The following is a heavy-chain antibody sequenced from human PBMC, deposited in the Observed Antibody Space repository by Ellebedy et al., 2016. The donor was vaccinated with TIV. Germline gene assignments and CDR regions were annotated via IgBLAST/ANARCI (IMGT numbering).Heavy chain of an antibody. Sequence: ASVKVSXXASGGTFTTYTMHWVRQAPGQGLEWMGWINAGSGKAKSLQRFQGRVTITRDTSASTAYMELSSLRSGDTAVYYCARETHFYDSRSDYPWGSWGQGTLVIVSS. J-gene: IGHJ5*02. V-gene: IGHV1-3*01. CDR2: INAGSGKA. CDR3: ARETHFYDSRSDYPWGS. D-gene: IGHD3-22*01. CDR1: GGTFTTYT.